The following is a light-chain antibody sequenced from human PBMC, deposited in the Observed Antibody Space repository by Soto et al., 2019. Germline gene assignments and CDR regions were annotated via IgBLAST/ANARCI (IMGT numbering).Light chain of an antibody. Sequence: EIVITQCAGTLCRCPLLRVCVSRRASQSVSSNLAWYQQKPGQAPRLLIYGASTRATGIPARFSGSGSGTDFTVPISRQEPEDFSVYYCRPRYNGAMTFGVGTRLEIK. CDR2: GAS. CDR3: RPRYNGAMT. V-gene: IGKV3-15*01. CDR1: QSVSSN. J-gene: IGKJ5*01.